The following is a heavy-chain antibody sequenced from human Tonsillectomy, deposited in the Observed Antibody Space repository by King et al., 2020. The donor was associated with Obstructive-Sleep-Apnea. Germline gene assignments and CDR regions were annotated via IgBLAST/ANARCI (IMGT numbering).Heavy chain of an antibody. V-gene: IGHV4-34*01. Sequence: VQLQQWGAGLLKPSETLSLTCAVYGWSFSGYYWTWIRQPPGKGLEWIGDINHSGSTKYNPSLKSRVTISVDTSKKQFSLKLSSVTAADTAVYFCASRGSGATLPDWGQGTLVTVSS. CDR2: INHSGST. D-gene: IGHD1-26*01. CDR1: GWSFSGYY. J-gene: IGHJ4*02. CDR3: ASRGSGATLPD.